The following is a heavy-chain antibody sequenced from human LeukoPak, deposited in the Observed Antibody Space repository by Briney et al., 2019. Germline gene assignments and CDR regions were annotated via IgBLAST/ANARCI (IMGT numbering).Heavy chain of an antibody. CDR3: ARDPTGYCSGGSCYPAY. CDR1: GFTFSSYG. CDR2: IWYDGSNK. Sequence: QPGGSLRLSCAASGFTFSSYGMHWVRQAPGKGLEWVALIWYDGSNKYYADSVKGRFTISRGNSKNTLYLQMNSLRAEDTAVYYCARDPTGYCSGGSCYPAYWGQGTLVTVSS. V-gene: IGHV3-33*01. J-gene: IGHJ4*02. D-gene: IGHD2-15*01.